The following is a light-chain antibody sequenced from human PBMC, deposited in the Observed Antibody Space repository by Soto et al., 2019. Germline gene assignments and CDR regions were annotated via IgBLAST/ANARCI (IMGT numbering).Light chain of an antibody. V-gene: IGKV4-1*01. J-gene: IGKJ2*01. CDR2: WAS. Sequence: DIVMTQSPDSLAVSLGERATINCKSSQGVLHSSSNRFSIAWYQQKPGLPPKLIIYWASARESGVPDRFSGSGSGTDFTLTISRLQDEDVAFYYRQHYWSPHTFGQGTKLEVK. CDR3: QHYWSPHT. CDR1: QGVLHSSSNRFS.